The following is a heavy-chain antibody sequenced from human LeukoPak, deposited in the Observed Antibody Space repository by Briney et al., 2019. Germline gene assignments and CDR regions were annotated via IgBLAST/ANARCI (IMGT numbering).Heavy chain of an antibody. CDR3: ARRARGFGESPFDY. Sequence: PSETLSLTCTVSGGAISSSSYYGGWIRQPPGKGLEWIGSIYYSGSTYYNPSLKSRVTISVDTSKNQVSLKLSSVTAADTAVYYCARRARGFGESPFDYWGQGTLVTVSS. V-gene: IGHV4-39*01. D-gene: IGHD3-10*01. CDR1: GGAISSSSYY. J-gene: IGHJ4*02. CDR2: IYYSGST.